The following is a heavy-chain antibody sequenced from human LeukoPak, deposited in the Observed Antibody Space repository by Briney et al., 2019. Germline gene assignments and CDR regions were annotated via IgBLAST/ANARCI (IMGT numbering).Heavy chain of an antibody. CDR1: GGSISSYY. V-gene: IGHV4-59*01. Sequence: SETLSLTCTVSGGSISSYYWSWIRQPPGKGLEWIGYVDHSGNTKYNPSLWGRVTIFVDTSNNQFSLRLTSLTAADTAVYYCARVPWKFEPFDIWGQGTKVTVSS. CDR2: VDHSGNT. J-gene: IGHJ3*02. CDR3: ARVPWKFEPFDI. D-gene: IGHD1-1*01.